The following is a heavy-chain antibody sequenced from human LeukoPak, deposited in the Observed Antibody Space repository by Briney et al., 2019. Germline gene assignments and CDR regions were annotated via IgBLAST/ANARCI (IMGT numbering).Heavy chain of an antibody. CDR1: EGTFGAYS. V-gene: IGHV1-46*01. Sequence: ASVKVSCKASEGTFGAYSLDWVRQAPGQGLEWMGEINPSGGSTSYAQKFQGRITVTRDTYTNTVYMDLSSLRSEDTATYYCARGAPTTRIGAGRFDYWGQGSLLTVAS. CDR2: INPSGGST. D-gene: IGHD5-12*01. CDR3: ARGAPTTRIGAGRFDY. J-gene: IGHJ4*02.